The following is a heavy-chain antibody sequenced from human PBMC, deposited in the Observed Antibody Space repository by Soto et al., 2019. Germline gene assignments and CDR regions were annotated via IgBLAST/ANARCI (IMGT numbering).Heavy chain of an antibody. D-gene: IGHD3-9*01. CDR1: GGTLSSYA. CDR3: ARYPLNAYDSLTGYYPYYFDY. CDR2: ISAIFGTA. Sequence: AAVKVSSKTSGGTLSSYAISCVRQAPGQGLEWKRGISAIFGTAKYAQKDPGRVTMTTDTSTSTAYKELRSLRSDDTAVYYYARYPLNAYDSLTGYYPYYFDYWGQGTLVTVSS. J-gene: IGHJ4*02. V-gene: IGHV1-69*05.